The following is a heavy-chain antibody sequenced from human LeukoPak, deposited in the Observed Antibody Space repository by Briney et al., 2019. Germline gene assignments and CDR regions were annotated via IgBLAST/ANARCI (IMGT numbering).Heavy chain of an antibody. CDR2: IYYSGST. Sequence: PSQTLSLTCTVSGGSISSGGYDWSWIRQHPGKGLEWIGYIYYSGSTYYNPSLKSRVTISVDTSKNQFPLKLSSVTAADTAVYYCASGDSSGYYPFPTGTWGQGTLVTVSS. J-gene: IGHJ4*02. CDR3: ASGDSSGYYPFPTGT. D-gene: IGHD3-22*01. CDR1: GGSISSGGYD. V-gene: IGHV4-31*03.